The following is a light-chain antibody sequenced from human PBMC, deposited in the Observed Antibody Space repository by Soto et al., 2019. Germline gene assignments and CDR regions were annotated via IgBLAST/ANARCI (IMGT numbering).Light chain of an antibody. CDR2: DAS. J-gene: IGKJ4*01. CDR3: QQRSNWHLT. CDR1: QSVSSY. V-gene: IGKV3-11*01. Sequence: EIVLTQSPATLSLSPGERATLSCRASQSVSSYLAWYQQKRGQAPRLLIYDASNRATGIPARFSGSGSGTYFTLTISSLEPEDFAVYYCQQRSNWHLTFGGGTKVEIK.